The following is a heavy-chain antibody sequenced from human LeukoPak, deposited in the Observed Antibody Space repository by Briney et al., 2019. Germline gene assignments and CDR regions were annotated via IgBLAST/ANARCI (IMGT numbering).Heavy chain of an antibody. Sequence: PSETLSLTCTVSGGSISSSSYYWGWIRQPPGRGLEWIGSIYYSGSTYYNPSLKSRVTISVDTSKNQFSLKLSSVTAADTAVYYCATRPLIAAAGFDYWGQGTLVNVSS. CDR3: ATRPLIAAAGFDY. CDR1: GGSISSSSYY. J-gene: IGHJ4*02. V-gene: IGHV4-39*01. CDR2: IYYSGST. D-gene: IGHD6-13*01.